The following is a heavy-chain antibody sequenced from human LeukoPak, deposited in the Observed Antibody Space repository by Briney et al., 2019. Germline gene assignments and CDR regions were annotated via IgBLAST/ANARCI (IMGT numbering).Heavy chain of an antibody. J-gene: IGHJ4*02. Sequence: PSETLSLTCTVSGGSISSNYWSWIRNPPGQGLERIGYIYYSGSTNYNPSLKSRVTISVDTSKNQFSLKLSSVTAADAAVYYCAWLGGSTSWFDYWGQGTLVTVSS. V-gene: IGHV4-59*01. D-gene: IGHD6-13*01. CDR1: GGSISSNY. CDR2: IYYSGST. CDR3: AWLGGSTSWFDY.